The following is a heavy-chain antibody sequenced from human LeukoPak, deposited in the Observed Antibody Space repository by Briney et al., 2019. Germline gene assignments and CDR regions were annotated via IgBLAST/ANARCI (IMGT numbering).Heavy chain of an antibody. V-gene: IGHV3-48*01. D-gene: IGHD3-3*01. J-gene: IGHJ4*02. CDR2: ISSSSRTI. CDR1: GFTFTSYR. CDR3: ARGSGRITIFGVPY. Sequence: GGSLRLSCAASGFTFTSYRMNWVRQAPGKGLEWVAYISSSSRTIYYADSVKGRFTMSRDNAKNPLYLQMSSLRVEDTAVYYCARGSGRITIFGVPYWGQGTLVTVSS.